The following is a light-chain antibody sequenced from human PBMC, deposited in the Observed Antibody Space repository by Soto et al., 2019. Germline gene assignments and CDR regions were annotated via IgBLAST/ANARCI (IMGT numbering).Light chain of an antibody. CDR3: QQYRSWPRT. V-gene: IGKV3-15*01. Sequence: EIVLTQSPATLSVSPGERVTLSCRASQSVDINLAWYQQKPGQAPRLLIYGASTRATDMPGRFSGRGAGAEVTLTISSLQSEDFAVYYCQQYRSWPRTFGQGTKMDIK. J-gene: IGKJ1*01. CDR1: QSVDIN. CDR2: GAS.